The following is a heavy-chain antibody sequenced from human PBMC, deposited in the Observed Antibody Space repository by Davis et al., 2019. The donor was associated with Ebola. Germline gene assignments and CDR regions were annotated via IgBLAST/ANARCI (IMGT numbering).Heavy chain of an antibody. CDR1: GFTFSDYE. D-gene: IGHD5-18*01. V-gene: IGHV3-48*03. CDR3: VPGTWI. Sequence: GGSLRLSCAVSGFTFSDYEMNWVRQAPGKGLEWISYISSSGDAYYADSVKGRFITSRDNARNSLDLQMNNLRVEDTAVYHCVPGTWIRGQGLLVTVSS. J-gene: IGHJ4*02. CDR2: ISSSGDA.